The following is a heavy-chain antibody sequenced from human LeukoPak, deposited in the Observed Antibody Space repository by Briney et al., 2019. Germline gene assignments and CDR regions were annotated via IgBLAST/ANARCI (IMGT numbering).Heavy chain of an antibody. Sequence: EASVTVSFKASGDTFIRYAISWVRQAPGQGLEWMGGIIPVLSTANYAQKFQDRVTITADESTSTTYMELSSLKSEDTAVYYCATTGGDIYYYYMDVWGKGTTVTISS. V-gene: IGHV1-69*13. CDR1: GDTFIRYA. D-gene: IGHD3-16*01. CDR3: ATTGGDIYYYYMDV. J-gene: IGHJ6*03. CDR2: IIPVLSTA.